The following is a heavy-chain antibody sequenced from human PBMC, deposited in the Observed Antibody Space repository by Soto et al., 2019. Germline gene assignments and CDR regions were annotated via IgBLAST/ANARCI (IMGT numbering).Heavy chain of an antibody. CDR1: GGSISSSDW. Sequence: QVQLQESGPGLVKPSGTLSLTCAVSGGSISSSDWWSWVRQPPGKGLEVVGESYDSGSTNYNPSLKSRVTVSIDKSKSHFSLKLTSVTAADTALYYCARRHYYDSSGYSQNFDYWGQGTLVTVSS. J-gene: IGHJ4*02. CDR2: SYDSGST. V-gene: IGHV4-4*02. CDR3: ARRHYYDSSGYSQNFDY. D-gene: IGHD3-22*01.